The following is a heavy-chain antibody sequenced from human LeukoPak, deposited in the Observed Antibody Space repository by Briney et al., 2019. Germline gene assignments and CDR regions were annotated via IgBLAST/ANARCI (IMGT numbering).Heavy chain of an antibody. CDR2: IKQDGSDK. V-gene: IGHV3-7*01. D-gene: IGHD1-26*01. J-gene: IGHJ4*02. CDR3: VIDKIVGATHFDY. CDR1: GFTFSRYW. Sequence: TGGSLRLSCAASGFTFSRYWMSWVRQGPGKGLEWVANIKQDGSDKYYVGSVKGRFTISRDAAKNSLYLQMNSLRAEDTAVYYCVIDKIVGATHFDYWGQGTLVTVSS.